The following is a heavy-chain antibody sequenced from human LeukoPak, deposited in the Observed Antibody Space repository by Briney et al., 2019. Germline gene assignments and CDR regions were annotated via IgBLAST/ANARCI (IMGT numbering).Heavy chain of an antibody. Sequence: ASVKVSCKASGYTFTGYYMHWVRQAPGQGLEWMGWINPNSGGTNYAQKFQGRVTMTRDTSISTAYMELSRLRSDDTAVHYCARAPRGTIFGTYYYYYMDVWGKGTTVTVSS. CDR3: ARAPRGTIFGTYYYYYMDV. CDR2: INPNSGGT. CDR1: GYTFTGYY. J-gene: IGHJ6*03. D-gene: IGHD3-3*01. V-gene: IGHV1-2*02.